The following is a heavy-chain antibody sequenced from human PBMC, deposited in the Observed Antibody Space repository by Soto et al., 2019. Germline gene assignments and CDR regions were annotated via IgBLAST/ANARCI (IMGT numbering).Heavy chain of an antibody. CDR2: ISGSGGST. CDR1: GFTFSSYA. D-gene: IGHD3-22*01. J-gene: IGHJ4*02. Sequence: GGSLRLSCAASGFTFSSYAMSWVRQAPGRGLEWVSAISGSGGSTYYADSVKGRFTISRDNSKNTLYLQMNSLRAEDTAVYYCAKDPHPIVVVHYFDYWGQGTLVTVSS. CDR3: AKDPHPIVVVHYFDY. V-gene: IGHV3-23*01.